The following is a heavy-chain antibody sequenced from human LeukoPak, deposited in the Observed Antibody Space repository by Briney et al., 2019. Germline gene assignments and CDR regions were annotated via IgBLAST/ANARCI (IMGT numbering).Heavy chain of an antibody. CDR3: ARGFRISTGYYQHHDAFDI. CDR2: IIPIFGTA. D-gene: IGHD3-9*01. J-gene: IGHJ3*02. CDR1: GGTFSSYA. Sequence: SVKVSCKASGGTFSSYAISWVRQAPGQGLEWMGGIIPIFGTANYAQKFQGRVTITADESTSTAYMELSSLRSEDTAVYYCARGFRISTGYYQHHDAFDIWGQGTMVTVSS. V-gene: IGHV1-69*13.